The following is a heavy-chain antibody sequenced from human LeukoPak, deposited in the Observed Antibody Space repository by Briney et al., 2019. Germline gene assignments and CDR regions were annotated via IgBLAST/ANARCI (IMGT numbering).Heavy chain of an antibody. V-gene: IGHV4-34*01. J-gene: IGHJ4*02. Sequence: PSETLSLTCGVYGGSFSGYYRSWIRQPPGKGLEWIGVINHSGNTNYNPSLKNRVTISADTSRNQFSLNLRSVTAADTAVYYCAVNWHYGGGFDYWGQGILVTVSS. D-gene: IGHD1-7*01. CDR2: INHSGNT. CDR1: GGSFSGYY. CDR3: AVNWHYGGGFDY.